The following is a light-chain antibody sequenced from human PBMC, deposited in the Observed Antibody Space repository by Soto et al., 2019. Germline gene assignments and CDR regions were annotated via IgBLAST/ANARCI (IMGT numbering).Light chain of an antibody. Sequence: DIQMTQSPASLSASVGVRVTITCRASQSISKSLNWYQQKPGKAPMVLVFGASSLQSGVPSRFSGSGSGTDFTLTISSLQLEDSATYYCQQSYTTPTFGQGTKVEIK. V-gene: IGKV1-39*01. CDR3: QQSYTTPT. CDR1: QSISKS. CDR2: GAS. J-gene: IGKJ1*01.